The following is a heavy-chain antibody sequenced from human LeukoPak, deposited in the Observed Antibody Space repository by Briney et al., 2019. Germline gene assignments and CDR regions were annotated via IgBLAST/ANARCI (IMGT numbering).Heavy chain of an antibody. J-gene: IGHJ5*02. CDR2: INPSGGST. Sequence: ASVKVSCKASGDTFTSYYMHWVRQAPGQGLEWMGIINPSGGSTSYAQKFQGRVTMTRDTSTSTVYMELSSLRSEDTAVYYCARDSDSSGRIGWFDPWGQGTLVTVSS. D-gene: IGHD3-22*01. CDR3: ARDSDSSGRIGWFDP. V-gene: IGHV1-46*01. CDR1: GDTFTSYY.